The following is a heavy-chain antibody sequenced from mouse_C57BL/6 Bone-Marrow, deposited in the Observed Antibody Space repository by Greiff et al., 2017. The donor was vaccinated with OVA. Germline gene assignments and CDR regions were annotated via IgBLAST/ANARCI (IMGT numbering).Heavy chain of an antibody. J-gene: IGHJ3*01. CDR3: RRPTMVRDWLAY. Sequence: QVQLQQSGAELVRPGASVTLSCKASGYTFTDYEMHWVKQTPVHGLEWIGAIDPETGGTAYNQKFKGKAILTADKSSSTAYMELRSLTSEDSAVYYCRRPTMVRDWLAYWGQGTLVTVSA. V-gene: IGHV1-15*01. D-gene: IGHD2-3*01. CDR1: GYTFTDYE. CDR2: IDPETGGT.